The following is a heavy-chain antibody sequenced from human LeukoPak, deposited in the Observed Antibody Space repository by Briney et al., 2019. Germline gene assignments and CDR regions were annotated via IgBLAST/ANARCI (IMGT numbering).Heavy chain of an antibody. CDR2: IKSKTDGGTT. Sequence: PGGSLRLSCAASGFTFSNAWMSWVRQAPGKGLEWVGRIKSKTDGGTTDYAAPVKGRFTISRDDSKNTLYLQMNSLKTEDTAVYYCTTLVGDYYYYYMDAWGKGTTVTVSS. D-gene: IGHD1-26*01. V-gene: IGHV3-15*01. CDR1: GFTFSNAW. CDR3: TTLVGDYYYYYMDA. J-gene: IGHJ6*03.